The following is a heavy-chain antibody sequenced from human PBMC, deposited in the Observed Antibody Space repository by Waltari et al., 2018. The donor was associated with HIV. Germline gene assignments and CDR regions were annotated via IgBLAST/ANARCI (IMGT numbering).Heavy chain of an antibody. J-gene: IGHJ4*02. V-gene: IGHV4-39*01. CDR3: ARHGRMGGGTHRRYFDY. CDR1: GDSIRSSSYY. D-gene: IGHD3-16*01. CDR2: IFYTGST. Sequence: QLQLQESGPGLVKPSETLSLTCSVSGDSIRSSSYYWGWVRQPAGKGLVWIGSIFYTGSTYPNPSLKRRVTMSVDTSRNRFSLKRSSVTAADTAVYYCARHGRMGGGTHRRYFDYWGQGTLVTVSA.